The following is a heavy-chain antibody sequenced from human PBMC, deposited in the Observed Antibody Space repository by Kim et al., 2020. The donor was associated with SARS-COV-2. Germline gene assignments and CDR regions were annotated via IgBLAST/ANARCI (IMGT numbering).Heavy chain of an antibody. Sequence: ASVKVSCKASGYTFTSYNINWVRQATGQGLEWMGWMNPNNGNTGYPQKFQGRVTLTRNTSIGTAFMELSSLRSEDTAVYYCTRGLLADMVVAPLPEDVWGQGTTVTVSS. CDR2: MNPNNGNT. J-gene: IGHJ6*02. D-gene: IGHD2-15*01. CDR3: TRGLLADMVVAPLPEDV. CDR1: GYTFTSYN. V-gene: IGHV1-8*01.